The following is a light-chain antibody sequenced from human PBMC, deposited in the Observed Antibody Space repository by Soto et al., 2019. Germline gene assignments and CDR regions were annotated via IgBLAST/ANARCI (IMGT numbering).Light chain of an antibody. V-gene: IGKV3-15*01. CDR3: QHYNNWPPMYT. CDR2: GAS. J-gene: IGKJ2*01. Sequence: EIVMTQSPATLSVSPGERATLSCRASQSVTSNLAWYQHKPDQAPRLLIYGASTRATGIPARFSGSGSGTEFTLTISSLQSEDFAVYSCQHYNNWPPMYTFGQGTKLESK. CDR1: QSVTSN.